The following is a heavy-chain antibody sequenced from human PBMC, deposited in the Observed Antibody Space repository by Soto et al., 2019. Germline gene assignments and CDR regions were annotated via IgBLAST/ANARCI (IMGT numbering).Heavy chain of an antibody. Sequence: GGSLRLSCAASGFTFSSYAMHWVRQAPGKGLEWVAVISYDGSNKYYADSVKGRFTISRDNSKNTLYLQMNSLRAEDTAVYYCASAQWLARGGFDYWGQGTLVTVSS. CDR1: GFTFSSYA. D-gene: IGHD6-19*01. CDR2: ISYDGSNK. J-gene: IGHJ4*02. CDR3: ASAQWLARGGFDY. V-gene: IGHV3-30-3*01.